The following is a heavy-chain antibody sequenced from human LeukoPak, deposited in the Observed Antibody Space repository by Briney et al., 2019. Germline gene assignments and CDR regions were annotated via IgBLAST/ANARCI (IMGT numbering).Heavy chain of an antibody. CDR2: INPNSGGT. CDR1: GYTFTGYY. CDR3: AREGSKTFGVATSAADY. Sequence: GASMKVSCKASGYTFTGYYMHWVRQAPGQGLEWMGWINPNSGGTNYAQKFQGRVTMTRDTSISTAYMELSRLRSDDTAVYYCAREGSKTFGVATSAADYWGQGTLVTVSS. D-gene: IGHD3-3*01. V-gene: IGHV1-2*02. J-gene: IGHJ4*02.